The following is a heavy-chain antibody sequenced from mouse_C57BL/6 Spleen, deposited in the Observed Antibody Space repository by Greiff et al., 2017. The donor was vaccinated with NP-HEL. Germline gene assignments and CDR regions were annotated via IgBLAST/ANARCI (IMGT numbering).Heavy chain of an antibody. Sequence: QVQLQQPGAELVMPGASVKLSCKASGYTFTSYWMHWVKQRPGQGLEWIGEIDPSDRYTNYKQKFKGKSTLTGDKSSITAYMQLISLTSEDSAVYYCARGWDGGQRFAYWGQGTLVTVSA. V-gene: IGHV1-69*01. CDR2: IDPSDRYT. CDR3: ARGWDGGQRFAY. CDR1: GYTFTSYW. J-gene: IGHJ3*01. D-gene: IGHD4-1*01.